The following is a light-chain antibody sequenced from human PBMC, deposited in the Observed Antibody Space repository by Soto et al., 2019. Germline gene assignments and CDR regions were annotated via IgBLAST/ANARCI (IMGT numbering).Light chain of an antibody. J-gene: IGKJ1*01. CDR2: KAS. Sequence: DIQMTQSPSTLSASVGDRVTITCRASQSISSWLAWHQQKSGKAPKLLIYKASSLESGVPSRFSGSGSGTEFTLTISSLQPDDFATYYCQQYSSYWTFGQGTKVEIK. CDR3: QQYSSYWT. V-gene: IGKV1-5*03. CDR1: QSISSW.